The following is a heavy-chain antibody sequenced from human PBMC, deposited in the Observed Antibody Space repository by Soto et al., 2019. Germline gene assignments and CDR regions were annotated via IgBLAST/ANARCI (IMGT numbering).Heavy chain of an antibody. CDR2: IYYTGST. D-gene: IGHD3-16*01. J-gene: IGHJ5*02. V-gene: IGHV4-59*01. Sequence: QVQLQESGPGLVKPSETLSLTCTVSGGSISTYYWSWNRQPPGKGLEWIGIIYYTGSTNYNPSLKSRVTLSLDTSKNQFSLKLSSVTAADTAVYYCARASSCAYDSCAFDPWGQGTLVTLSS. CDR3: ARASSCAYDSCAFDP. CDR1: GGSISTYY.